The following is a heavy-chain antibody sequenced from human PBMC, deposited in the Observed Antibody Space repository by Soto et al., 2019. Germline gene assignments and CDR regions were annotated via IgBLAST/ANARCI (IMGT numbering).Heavy chain of an antibody. V-gene: IGHV3-48*01. CDR2: ISSSSSVI. CDR3: ARDLSWGSNWYYYMHV. J-gene: IGHJ6*03. D-gene: IGHD7-27*01. Sequence: EVQLVESGGGLVQPGGSLRLSCATSGFILSDCAMNWVRQAPGKGLEWVSYISSSSSVIDYADSVKGRFTVSRDNARNSLYLQMHSLRAADTAVYYCARDLSWGSNWYYYMHVWGKGTTVTVSS. CDR1: GFILSDCA.